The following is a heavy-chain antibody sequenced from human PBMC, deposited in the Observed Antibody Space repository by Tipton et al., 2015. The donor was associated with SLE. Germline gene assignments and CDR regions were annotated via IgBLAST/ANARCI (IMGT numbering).Heavy chain of an antibody. CDR2: IYTSGST. CDR1: GGSISSYY. V-gene: IGHV4-4*07. D-gene: IGHD4-17*01. J-gene: IGHJ3*02. CDR3: ARVPYYDYGDEMYAFDI. Sequence: TLSLTCTVSGGSISSYYWSWIRQPSGKGLEWIGRIYTSGSTNYNPPLKSRVTLSVDTSKNQFSLKLSSVTAADTAVYYCARVPYYDYGDEMYAFDIWGQGTMVTVSS.